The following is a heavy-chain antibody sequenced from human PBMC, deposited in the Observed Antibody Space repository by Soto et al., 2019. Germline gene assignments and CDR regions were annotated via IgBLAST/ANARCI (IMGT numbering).Heavy chain of an antibody. CDR2: IYPGGSNI. D-gene: IGHD4-17*01. CDR3: ARVRLPMTTVGAFDF. V-gene: IGHV5-51*01. J-gene: IGHJ3*01. CDR1: GNSFTSYW. Sequence: GESLKISCKGSGNSFTSYWIAWVRQMSGKGLEWMGIIYPGGSNIRYSPSFQGQVTISADKSITTAYLQWSSLKASDTAMYYCARVRLPMTTVGAFDFWGQGTMVTVSS.